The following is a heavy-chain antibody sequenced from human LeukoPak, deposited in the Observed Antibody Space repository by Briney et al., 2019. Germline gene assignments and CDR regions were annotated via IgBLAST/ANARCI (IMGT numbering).Heavy chain of an antibody. V-gene: IGHV4-59*01. Sequence: SETLSLTCTVSGGSISSYYWSWIRQPPGKGLDWIGYIYSSGSTNYNPSHKSRVTISVDTSKKQFSLKLSSVTAADTAVYYCAGASYDSSGVHWGQGTLVTVSS. CDR3: AGASYDSSGVH. CDR2: IYSSGST. J-gene: IGHJ4*02. D-gene: IGHD3-22*01. CDR1: GGSISSYY.